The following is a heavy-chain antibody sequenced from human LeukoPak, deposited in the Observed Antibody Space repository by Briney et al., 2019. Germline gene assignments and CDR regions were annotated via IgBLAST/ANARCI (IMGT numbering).Heavy chain of an antibody. J-gene: IGHJ4*02. CDR2: VYSNGNS. Sequence: SETLSLTCTVSGGSISHSYWSWIRQPAGKGLEWIGRVYSNGNSNYNPSLKSRVTMSVDTSKNQFSLKLSSVTAADTAVYYCARVSYDTSGYEGYFHYWGQGTLVTVSS. CDR1: GGSISHSY. D-gene: IGHD3-22*01. V-gene: IGHV4-4*07. CDR3: ARVSYDTSGYEGYFHY.